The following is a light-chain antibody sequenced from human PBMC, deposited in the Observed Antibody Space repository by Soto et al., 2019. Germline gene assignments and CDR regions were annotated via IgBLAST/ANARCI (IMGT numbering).Light chain of an antibody. J-gene: IGKJ2*02. CDR2: AAS. CDR3: LQDYNYPRT. Sequence: AIQMNQSPSSLSASVGDTVTIHCRASQCIRNDLGWYQQKSGQAPKLLIYAASSLQGGVPSRFSGSGSGTYFTLTISSLQPEDFATYYCLQDYNYPRTFGQGTKVDIK. V-gene: IGKV1-6*01. CDR1: QCIRND.